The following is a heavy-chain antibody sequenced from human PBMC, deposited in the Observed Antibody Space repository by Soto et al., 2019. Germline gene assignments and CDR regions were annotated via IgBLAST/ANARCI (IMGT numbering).Heavy chain of an antibody. CDR1: GASIGSGDYY. V-gene: IGHV4-30-4*01. Sequence: QVQLQESGPGLVKPSQTLSLTCTVSGASIGSGDYYWTWLRQPPGKGLEWIGYIYSRGSTYYNPSLKTRVTISIDTSTNQFSLELSSVTAADTAVYYCARDPGLRHSEWGFDYWGQGILATVSS. CDR2: IYSRGST. CDR3: ARDPGLRHSEWGFDY. J-gene: IGHJ4*02. D-gene: IGHD1-26*01.